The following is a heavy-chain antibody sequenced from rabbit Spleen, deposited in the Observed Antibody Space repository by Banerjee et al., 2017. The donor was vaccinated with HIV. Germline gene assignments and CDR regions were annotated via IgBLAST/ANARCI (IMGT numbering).Heavy chain of an antibody. CDR3: ARDLVAVIGWNFSL. V-gene: IGHV1S40*01. D-gene: IGHD1-1*01. CDR1: GFSFSSGIY. Sequence: QSLEESGGDLVKPEGSLTLTCAASGFSFSSGIYIFWVRQAPGKGLEWIAGIGASSGNTGYADWAKGRFTISKTSSTTVTLQMTRLTAADTATYFCARDLVAVIGWNFSLWGPGTLVTVS. CDR2: IGASSGNT. J-gene: IGHJ4*01.